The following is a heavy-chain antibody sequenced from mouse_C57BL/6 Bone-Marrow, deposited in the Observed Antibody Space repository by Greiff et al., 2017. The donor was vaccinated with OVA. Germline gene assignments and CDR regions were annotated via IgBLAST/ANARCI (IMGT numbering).Heavy chain of an antibody. CDR1: GYTFTDYN. J-gene: IGHJ1*03. CDR2: INPNNGGT. CDR3: ARRGYDGYYVWYFDV. Sequence: VQLQQSGPELVKPGASVKIPCKASGYTFTDYNMDWVKQSHGKSLEWIGDINPNNGGTIYNQKFKGKATLTVDKSSSTAYMELRSLTSEDTAVYYWARRGYDGYYVWYFDVWGTGTTVTVSS. D-gene: IGHD2-3*01. V-gene: IGHV1-18*01.